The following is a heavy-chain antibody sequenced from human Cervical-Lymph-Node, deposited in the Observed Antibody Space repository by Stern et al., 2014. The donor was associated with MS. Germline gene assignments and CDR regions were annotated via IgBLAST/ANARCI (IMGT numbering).Heavy chain of an antibody. J-gene: IGHJ6*02. D-gene: IGHD5-18*01. Sequence: MQLVESGGGVVQPGTSLRLSCTGSRFTFRSYGIHWVRQAPGKGLEWVSVTSYDGGNIQYADSVKGRFTISRDNSKNTVYLHLNSLRPEDTGVYHCAKDRRGGYNYLYGMDVWGQGTTVTVS. V-gene: IGHV3-30*18. CDR1: RFTFRSYG. CDR3: AKDRRGGYNYLYGMDV. CDR2: TSYDGGNI.